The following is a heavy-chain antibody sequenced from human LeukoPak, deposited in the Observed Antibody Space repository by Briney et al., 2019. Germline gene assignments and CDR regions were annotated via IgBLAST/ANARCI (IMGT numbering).Heavy chain of an antibody. Sequence: ASVKVSCRASGYTFTGYYMHWVRQAPGQGLEWMGWINPNSGGTNYAQKFQGTVTMTRDTSLSTAYMELSRLRSDDTAVYYWAKLMRYYDVWSGDYYGMDVWGQGTTVTVSS. CDR1: GYTFTGYY. J-gene: IGHJ6*02. D-gene: IGHD3-3*01. CDR2: INPNSGGT. CDR3: AKLMRYYDVWSGDYYGMDV. V-gene: IGHV1-2*02.